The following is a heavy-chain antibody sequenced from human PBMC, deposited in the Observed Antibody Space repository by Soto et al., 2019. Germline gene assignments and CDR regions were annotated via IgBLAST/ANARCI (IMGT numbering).Heavy chain of an antibody. Sequence: QITLKESGPTLVKPTQTLTLTCTFSGFSLSTSGVGVGWIRQPPGKALEWLALIYWNDDKRYSPSLKSRLTITKDTSKNQVVLTMTNMDPVDTATYYCAQGHCSGGSCYSGLYAFDIWGQGTMVTVSS. CDR2: IYWNDDK. D-gene: IGHD2-15*01. CDR1: GFSLSTSGVG. CDR3: AQGHCSGGSCYSGLYAFDI. J-gene: IGHJ3*02. V-gene: IGHV2-5*01.